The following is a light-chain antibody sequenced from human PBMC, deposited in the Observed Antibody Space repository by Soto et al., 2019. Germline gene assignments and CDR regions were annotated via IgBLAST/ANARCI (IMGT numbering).Light chain of an antibody. CDR3: QQYTTSSWT. CDR2: RAS. V-gene: IGKV3-15*01. CDR1: QSVSDN. J-gene: IGKJ1*01. Sequence: EIVMTQSPSTLSVSPGERATLSCRASQSVSDNLAWYQQKPGQGPRLLVYRASTRTLGIPARFSGSESGTDFTLTISRLEPEDFAVYYCQQYTTSSWTFGQGTKVDIK.